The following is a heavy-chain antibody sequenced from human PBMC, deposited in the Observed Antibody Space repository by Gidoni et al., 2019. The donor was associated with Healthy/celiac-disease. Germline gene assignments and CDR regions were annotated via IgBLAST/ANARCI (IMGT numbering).Heavy chain of an antibody. CDR2: INAGNGNT. CDR1: GYTFTSYD. J-gene: IGHJ4*02. Sequence: QVQLVQSGADVKKPGASVKVSFTASGYTFTSYDMHGVRQAPGQRLEWMGWINAGNGNTKYSQKFQGRVTITRDTSASTAYMEMSRLRSEDTAEYYWARVDYRVSGYFDYWGQGTLVTVSS. D-gene: IGHD4-4*01. CDR3: ARVDYRVSGYFDY. V-gene: IGHV1-3*01.